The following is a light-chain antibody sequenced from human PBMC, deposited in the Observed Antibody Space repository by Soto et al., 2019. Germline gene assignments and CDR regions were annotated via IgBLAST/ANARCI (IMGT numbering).Light chain of an antibody. J-gene: IGKJ5*01. Sequence: EIVMTQSPLSLPVTPGEPASFSWRSGQSLLHSNGYNYLDWYLQKPGQSPQLLIYDASNLETGVPSRFSGSGSGTDFTVTISSLQPEDIATYYCQQYDNLPTFGQGTRLEI. CDR2: DAS. CDR1: QSLLHSNGYNY. V-gene: IGKV2-28*01. CDR3: QQYDNLPT.